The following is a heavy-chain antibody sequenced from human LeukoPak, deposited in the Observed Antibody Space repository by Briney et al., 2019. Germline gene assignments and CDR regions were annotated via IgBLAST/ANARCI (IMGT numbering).Heavy chain of an antibody. V-gene: IGHV3-33*06. D-gene: IGHD2/OR15-2a*01. CDR1: GFTFGNFG. Sequence: GGSLRLSCAASGFTFGNFGFHWVRQAPGKGLEWVAVVWNDGTNKHYANSVRGRFTISRDNSKNLLFLQMNSLRAEDTAVYYCGKERRPNNYYYYYMDVWGKGTTVTVSS. J-gene: IGHJ6*03. CDR3: GKERRPNNYYYYYMDV. CDR2: VWNDGTNK.